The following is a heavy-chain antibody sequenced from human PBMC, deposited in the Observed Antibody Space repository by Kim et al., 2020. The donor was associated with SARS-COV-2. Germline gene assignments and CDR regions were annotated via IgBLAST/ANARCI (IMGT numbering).Heavy chain of an antibody. Sequence: ASVKVSCKASGYTFTSYGISWVRQAPGQGLEWMGWISAYNGNPTNHQKPQGRATMTTDTPTSTAYMELRSLRSDDTAVYYCAREGEDIMITFGGVIVMAPFDYWGQGTLVTVSS. J-gene: IGHJ4*02. CDR2: ISAYNGNP. CDR3: AREGEDIMITFGGVIVMAPFDY. V-gene: IGHV1-18*01. CDR1: GYTFTSYG. D-gene: IGHD3-16*02.